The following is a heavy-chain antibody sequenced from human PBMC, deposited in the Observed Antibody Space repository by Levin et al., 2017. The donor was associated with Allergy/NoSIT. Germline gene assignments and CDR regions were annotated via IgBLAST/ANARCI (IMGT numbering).Heavy chain of an antibody. V-gene: IGHV4-39*01. CDR2: IHYGGNT. Sequence: RSQTLSLTCTVSGGAISDTTYFWGWIRQPPGKGLEWIGSIHYGGNTYPNPSLKSRITVSIDKSKDQFSLKLNSVTAADTAVYFCTRDFGAYRVDHWGQGTLVTVSS. CDR1: GGAISDTTYF. D-gene: IGHD4-17*01. J-gene: IGHJ4*01. CDR3: TRDFGAYRVDH.